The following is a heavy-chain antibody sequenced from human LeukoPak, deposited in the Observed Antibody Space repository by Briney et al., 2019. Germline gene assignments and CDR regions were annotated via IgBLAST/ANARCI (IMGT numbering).Heavy chain of an antibody. CDR3: AAYYYDSSGYYSGWFDP. Sequence: ASVKVSCKASGYTFTSYYMHWVRQAPGQWLEWMGIINPSGGSTSYAQKFQGRVTMTRDTSTSTVYMELSSLRSEDTAVYYCAAYYYDSSGYYSGWFDPWGQGTLVTVSS. D-gene: IGHD3-22*01. V-gene: IGHV1-46*01. CDR1: GYTFTSYY. J-gene: IGHJ5*02. CDR2: INPSGGST.